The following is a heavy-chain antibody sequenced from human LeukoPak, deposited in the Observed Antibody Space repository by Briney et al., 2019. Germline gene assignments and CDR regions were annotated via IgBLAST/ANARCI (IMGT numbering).Heavy chain of an antibody. D-gene: IGHD3-16*01. Sequence: GGSLRLSCAASGFTFSSYWMSWVRQAPGKGLEWVANIKQDGSEKYYADSVKGRFTISRDNSKNTLYLQMNSLRAEDTAVYYCARVTFGYGMDVWGQGTTVTVSS. CDR1: GFTFSSYW. CDR2: IKQDGSEK. V-gene: IGHV3-7*01. CDR3: ARVTFGYGMDV. J-gene: IGHJ6*02.